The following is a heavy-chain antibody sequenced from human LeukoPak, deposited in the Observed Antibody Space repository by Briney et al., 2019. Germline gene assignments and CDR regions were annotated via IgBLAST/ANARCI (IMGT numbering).Heavy chain of an antibody. CDR1: GFIFNSYG. J-gene: IGHJ6*03. V-gene: IGHV3-33*06. CDR3: GKAPSTADDYYYYMDV. CDR2: IWYDGTNN. Sequence: GGSLRLSCAASGFIFNSYGMQWVRQAPGKGLEWVALIWYDGTNNYYADSVKGRFTISRDNSKNTLYLQTNSLKAEDTAVYYCGKAPSTADDYYYYMDVWGKGTTVTVSS.